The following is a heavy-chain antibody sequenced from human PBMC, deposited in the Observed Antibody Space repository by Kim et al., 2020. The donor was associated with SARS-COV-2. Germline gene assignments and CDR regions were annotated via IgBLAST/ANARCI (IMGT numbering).Heavy chain of an antibody. CDR2: INHSGST. CDR1: GGSFSGYY. V-gene: IGHV4-34*01. J-gene: IGHJ4*02. D-gene: IGHD1-26*01. CDR3: ARGTLVGAPYYFDY. Sequence: SETLSLTCAVYGGSFSGYYWSWIRQPPGKGLEWIGEINHSGSTNYNPSLKSRVTISVDTSKNQFSLKLSSVTAADTAVYYCARGTLVGAPYYFDYWGQGTLVTVSS.